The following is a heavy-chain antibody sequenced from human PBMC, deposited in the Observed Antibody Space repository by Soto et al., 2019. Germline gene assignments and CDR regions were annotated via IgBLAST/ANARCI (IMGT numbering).Heavy chain of an antibody. D-gene: IGHD1-20*01. CDR3: ARGGITAVRNYYFDH. CDR2: IHHSGPT. V-gene: IGHV4-4*02. CDR1: GDSISSSEW. J-gene: IGHJ4*02. Sequence: QVQLQESGPGLVKPSGTLSLNCKVSGDSISSSEWWSWVRQPPGKGLEWNAEIHHSGPTNYNPSLQSRVTITVDKSKNQISLRLSTVTAADTAVYYCARGGITAVRNYYFDHWGQGTLVTVSS.